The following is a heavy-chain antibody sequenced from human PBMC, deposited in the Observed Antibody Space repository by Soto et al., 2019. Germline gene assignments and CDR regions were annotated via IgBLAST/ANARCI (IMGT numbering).Heavy chain of an antibody. CDR1: GFTFSSYD. Sequence: EVQLVESGGGVVQPGGSLRLSCAASGFTFSSYDMHWFRQATGKGLEWVSAIGTAGDTYYPGSVKGRFTISRENAKNSVYLQMNSLSAGDTAVYYCPRDTPSRYMDVWGKGTTVTVSS. J-gene: IGHJ6*03. CDR2: IGTAGDT. CDR3: PRDTPSRYMDV. V-gene: IGHV3-13*01.